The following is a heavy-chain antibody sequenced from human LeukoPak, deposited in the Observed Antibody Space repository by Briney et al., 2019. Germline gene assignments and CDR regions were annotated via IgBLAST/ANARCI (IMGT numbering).Heavy chain of an antibody. CDR1: GFTFDDYA. D-gene: IGHD2-2*01. Sequence: GGSLRLSCAASGFTFDDYAMHWVRQAPGKGLEWVSGISWNSGSIGYADSVKGRFTISRDNAKNSLYLQMNSLRAEDTALYYCAKDSEEGYCSSTSCPLGAFDIWGQGTMVTVSS. J-gene: IGHJ3*02. V-gene: IGHV3-9*01. CDR2: ISWNSGSI. CDR3: AKDSEEGYCSSTSCPLGAFDI.